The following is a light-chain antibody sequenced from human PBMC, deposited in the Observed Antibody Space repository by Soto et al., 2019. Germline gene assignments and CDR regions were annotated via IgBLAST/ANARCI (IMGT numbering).Light chain of an antibody. CDR3: QQYGSSQIT. V-gene: IGKV3-20*01. J-gene: IGKJ5*01. CDR2: GAS. CDR1: QSVSSSY. Sequence: EIVLTQSPGTLSLSPGERATLSCRASQSVSSSYLAWYQQKPGQAPRLLIYGASSRATGIPDRFSGSGSGTDFTLTISRLEPEDFAVYYCQQYGSSQITFGQGTRPEIK.